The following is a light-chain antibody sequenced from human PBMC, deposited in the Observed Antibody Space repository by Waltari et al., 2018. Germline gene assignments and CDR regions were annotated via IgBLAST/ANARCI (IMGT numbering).Light chain of an antibody. CDR2: GAS. CDR3: QQYNNWPRGT. J-gene: IGKJ5*01. V-gene: IGKV3-15*01. CDR1: QSFSSN. Sequence: EIVMTQSPATLSVSPGERATLSCRDSQSFSSNLAWYQQKPGQAPRLLIYGASTRATGIPARFSGSGSGTEFTLTISSLQSEDFAVYYCQQYNNWPRGTFGQGTRLEIK.